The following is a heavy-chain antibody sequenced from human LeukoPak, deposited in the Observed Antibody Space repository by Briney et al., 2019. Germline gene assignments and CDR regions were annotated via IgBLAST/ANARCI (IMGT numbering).Heavy chain of an antibody. Sequence: GASVKVSCKASGYTFTGNHVHWVRQAPGQGLEWMGWIAPNSGGTMYAQKLQGRVTMTTDTSTSTAYMELRSLRSDDTAVYYCARGRAIAAAGTLDYWGQGTLVTVSS. V-gene: IGHV1-2*02. CDR1: GYTFTGNH. CDR3: ARGRAIAAAGTLDY. J-gene: IGHJ4*02. CDR2: IAPNSGGT. D-gene: IGHD6-13*01.